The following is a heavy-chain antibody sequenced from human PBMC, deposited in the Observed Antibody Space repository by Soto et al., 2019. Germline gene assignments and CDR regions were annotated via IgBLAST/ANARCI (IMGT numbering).Heavy chain of an antibody. J-gene: IGHJ6*02. V-gene: IGHV4-39*01. CDR2: IYYSGSA. CDR3: ARLTLSPPYYYGMDV. Sequence: PSETLSLTCTVSGGSISSSSYYWGWIRQPPGEGLEWIGSIYYSGSAYYNPSLKSRVTISVDTSKNQFSLKLSSVTAADTAVYYCARLTLSPPYYYGMDVWGQGTTLTVSS. CDR1: GGSISSSSYY.